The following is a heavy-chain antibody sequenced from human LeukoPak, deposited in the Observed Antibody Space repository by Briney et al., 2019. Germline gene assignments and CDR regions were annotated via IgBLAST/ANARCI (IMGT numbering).Heavy chain of an antibody. V-gene: IGHV3-49*04. J-gene: IGHJ6*03. Sequence: PGGSLRLPCTASGFTFGDYAMSWVRQAPGKGLEWVGFIRSKAYGGTTEYAASVKGRFTISRDDSKSIAYLQMNSLKTEDTAVYYCTRVGIAVAATGYYYMAVWGKGTTVTVSS. CDR1: GFTFGDYA. CDR3: TRVGIAVAATGYYYMAV. CDR2: IRSKAYGGTT. D-gene: IGHD6-19*01.